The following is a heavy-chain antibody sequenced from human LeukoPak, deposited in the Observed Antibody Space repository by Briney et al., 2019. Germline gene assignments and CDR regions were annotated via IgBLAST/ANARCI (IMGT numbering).Heavy chain of an antibody. Sequence: APVKVSCTASGYTFTGYYMHWVRQAPGQGLEWMGWINPNSGGTNYAQKFQGRVTMTRDTSISTAYMELSRLRSDDTAVYYCARDPHYYDPPLDYWGQGTLVTVSS. D-gene: IGHD3-22*01. V-gene: IGHV1-2*02. CDR1: GYTFTGYY. J-gene: IGHJ4*02. CDR3: ARDPHYYDPPLDY. CDR2: INPNSGGT.